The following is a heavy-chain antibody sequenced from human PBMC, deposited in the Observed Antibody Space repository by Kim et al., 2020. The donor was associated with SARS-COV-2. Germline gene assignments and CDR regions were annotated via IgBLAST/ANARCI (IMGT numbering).Heavy chain of an antibody. J-gene: IGHJ3*02. Sequence: YAQKFQGRVTMTRNTSISTAYMELSSLRSEDTAVYYCASSQQLPDDAFDIWGQGTMVTVSS. D-gene: IGHD6-13*01. CDR3: ASSQQLPDDAFDI. V-gene: IGHV1-8*01.